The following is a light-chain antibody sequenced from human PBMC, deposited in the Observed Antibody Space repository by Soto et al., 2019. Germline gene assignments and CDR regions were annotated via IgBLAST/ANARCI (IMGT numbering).Light chain of an antibody. CDR3: CSYVGSSVI. CDR1: SSDIGGYDY. Sequence: QSALTQPASVSGSPGQSITISCTGTSSDIGGYDYVSWYQQRPGKAPKLMIYEVRYRPSGVSNRFSGSKSGNTASLTISGLQAEDEAFYFCCSYVGSSVIFGGGTKVTVL. CDR2: EVR. J-gene: IGLJ2*01. V-gene: IGLV2-14*01.